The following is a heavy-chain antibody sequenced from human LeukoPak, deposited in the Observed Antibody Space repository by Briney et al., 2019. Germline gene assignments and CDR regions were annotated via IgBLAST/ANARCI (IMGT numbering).Heavy chain of an antibody. D-gene: IGHD6-13*01. V-gene: IGHV4-4*02. CDR1: GGSISSSNW. Sequence: PSGTLSLTCAVSGGSISSSNWWSGVRQPPGKGREGIGVIYHIGSTNYKPSLKSPFTISVDNSKNNFSIKLSNVRAADTAVYYCAREGIAAAGALDYWGQGTLVTVSS. CDR2: IYHIGST. CDR3: AREGIAAAGALDY. J-gene: IGHJ4*02.